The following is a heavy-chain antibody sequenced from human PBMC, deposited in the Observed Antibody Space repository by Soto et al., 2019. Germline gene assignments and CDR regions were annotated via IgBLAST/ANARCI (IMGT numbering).Heavy chain of an antibody. CDR3: SRGVASLVDS. V-gene: IGHV1-69*02. CDR2: IVPITGMT. D-gene: IGHD2-15*01. CDR1: GGTFSSYT. J-gene: IGHJ4*02. Sequence: QVQLVQSGAEVKKPGSAVRVSCTPSGGTFSSYTISWVRQAPGQGLEWMGRIVPITGMTRYAQKFQGRLTMTAVTSTTTAYLGLSSLTSEDSAVYFCSRGVASLVDSWGQGTQVTVSS.